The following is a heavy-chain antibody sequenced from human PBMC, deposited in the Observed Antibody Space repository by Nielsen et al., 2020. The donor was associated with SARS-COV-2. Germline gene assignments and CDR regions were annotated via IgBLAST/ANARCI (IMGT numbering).Heavy chain of an antibody. CDR1: GGSFSGYY. Sequence: SETLSLTCAVYGGSFSGYYWSWIRQPPGKGLEWIGEINHSGSTNYNPSLKSRVTISVDTSKNQFSLKLSSVTAADTAVYYCARGRGLGARHRKPRNYYYYMDVWGKGTTVTVSS. V-gene: IGHV4-34*01. D-gene: IGHD1-14*01. CDR3: ARGRGLGARHRKPRNYYYYMDV. J-gene: IGHJ6*03. CDR2: INHSGST.